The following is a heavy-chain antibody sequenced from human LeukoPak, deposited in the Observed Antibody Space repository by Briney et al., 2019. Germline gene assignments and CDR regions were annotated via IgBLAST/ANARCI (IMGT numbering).Heavy chain of an antibody. CDR2: IWYGGSNK. CDR1: GFTFSSYG. Sequence: GGSLRLSCAASGFTFSSYGMHWVRQAPGKGLEWVAVIWYGGSNKYYADSVKGRFTISRDNSKNTLYLQMNSLRAEDTAVYYCAKGGTVTYYFDYWGQGTLVTVSS. CDR3: AKGGTVTYYFDY. D-gene: IGHD4-11*01. V-gene: IGHV3-30*02. J-gene: IGHJ4*02.